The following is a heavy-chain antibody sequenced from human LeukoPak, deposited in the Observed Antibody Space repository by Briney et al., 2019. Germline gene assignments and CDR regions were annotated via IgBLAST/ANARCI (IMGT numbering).Heavy chain of an antibody. CDR3: ARTYGDYFFDGYFDL. CDR1: GGSFSGYY. D-gene: IGHD4-17*01. V-gene: IGHV4-34*01. Sequence: SETLSLTCAVYGGSFSGYYWSWIRQPPGKGLEWIGEMNHSGSTNHNPSLKSRVTISVDTSKNQFSLKLSSVTAADTAVYYCARTYGDYFFDGYFDLWGRGTLVTVSS. CDR2: MNHSGST. J-gene: IGHJ2*01.